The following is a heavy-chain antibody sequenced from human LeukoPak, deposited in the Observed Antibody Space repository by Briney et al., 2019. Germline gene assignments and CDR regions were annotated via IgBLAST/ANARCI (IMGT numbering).Heavy chain of an antibody. D-gene: IGHD2-2*01. CDR1: GFTFSDYY. CDR2: IYYSGST. V-gene: IGHV4-38-2*02. J-gene: IGHJ5*02. CDR3: AKDLERSVGHTLSSTTCYGS. Sequence: PWGVLRLSCAASGFTFSDYYMSWIRQPPGKGLEWIGSIYYSGSTYYNPSLKSRVTISVDTSKNQFSLKLSSVTAADTAVYYCAKDLERSVGHTLSSTTCYGSWGQGTLVTVSS.